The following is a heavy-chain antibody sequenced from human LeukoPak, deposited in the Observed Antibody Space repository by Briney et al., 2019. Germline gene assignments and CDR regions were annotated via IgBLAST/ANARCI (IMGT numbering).Heavy chain of an antibody. CDR3: AKGSQWLLLRGGLDY. CDR2: ISGSGSGGST. D-gene: IGHD3-22*01. CDR1: GFTFSTYE. V-gene: IGHV3-23*01. Sequence: PGGSLRLSCAASGFTFSTYEMNWVRQAPGKGLEWVSNISGSGSGGSTYYADSVKGRFTISRDNSKNTLYLQMNSLRAEDTAVYYCAKGSQWLLLRGGLDYWGQGTLVTVSS. J-gene: IGHJ4*02.